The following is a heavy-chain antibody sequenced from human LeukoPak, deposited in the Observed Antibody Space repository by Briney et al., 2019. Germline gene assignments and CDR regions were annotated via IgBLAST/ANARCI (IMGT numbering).Heavy chain of an antibody. Sequence: PGRSLRLSCAASGFTFSSYAMHWVRQAPGKGLEWVAVISYDGSNKYYADSVKGRFTISRDNSKNTLYLQMNSLRAEDTAVYYCARGTYYYDSSGLIAYWGQGTLVTVSS. V-gene: IGHV3-30-3*01. CDR2: ISYDGSNK. CDR3: ARGTYYYDSSGLIAY. CDR1: GFTFSSYA. J-gene: IGHJ4*02. D-gene: IGHD3-22*01.